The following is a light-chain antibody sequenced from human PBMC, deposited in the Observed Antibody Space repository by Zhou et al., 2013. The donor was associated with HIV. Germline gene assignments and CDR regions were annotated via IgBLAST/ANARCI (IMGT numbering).Light chain of an antibody. J-gene: IGKJ1*01. V-gene: IGKV1-6*01. CDR1: QSISSY. Sequence: IQMTQSPSSLSASVGDRVTITCRASQSISSYLNWYQQKPGKAPKLLIYAASSLQSGVPSRFSGSGSGTDFTLTISSLQPEDFATYYCLQDYNYPPTFGQGTKVEIK. CDR3: LQDYNYPPT. CDR2: AAS.